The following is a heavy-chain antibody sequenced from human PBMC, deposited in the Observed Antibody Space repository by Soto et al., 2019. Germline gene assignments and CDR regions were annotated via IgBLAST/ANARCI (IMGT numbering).Heavy chain of an antibody. CDR2: IYHSGST. D-gene: IGHD3-16*01. J-gene: IGHJ4*02. V-gene: IGHV4-30-2*01. CDR3: AAGGALPRYY. Sequence: QLQLQESGSGLVKPSQTLSLTCAVSGGSISSGGYSWSWIRQPPGKGLEWIGYIYHSGSTYYNPSVNGRVTISLDRSKNQFSLKLTSVTAADTAVYYCAAGGALPRYYWGQGTLVTVSS. CDR1: GGSISSGGYS.